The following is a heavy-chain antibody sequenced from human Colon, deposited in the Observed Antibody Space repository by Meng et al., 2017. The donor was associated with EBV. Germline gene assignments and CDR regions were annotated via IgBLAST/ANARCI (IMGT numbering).Heavy chain of an antibody. CDR3: ARVSSGWDYFDY. J-gene: IGHJ4*02. Sequence: LQVLGPGLVTPSQTPLPTRTVSGGAGSSGGYYWTWIRQHPGKGLEWFGHIYYSGSTFYNPSLKRRVIISIDTSKNQFSLNLRSVTAADTAVYYCARVSSGWDYFDYWGQGTLVTVSS. D-gene: IGHD6-19*01. CDR2: IYYSGST. V-gene: IGHV4-31*03. CDR1: GGAGSSGGYY.